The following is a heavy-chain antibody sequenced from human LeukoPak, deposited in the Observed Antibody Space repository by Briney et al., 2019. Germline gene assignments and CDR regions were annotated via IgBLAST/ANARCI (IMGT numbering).Heavy chain of an antibody. CDR3: ARGPNYDFWSGYAIDY. V-gene: IGHV1-8*01. D-gene: IGHD3-3*01. J-gene: IGHJ4*02. Sequence: ASVKVSCKASGYTFTSYDINWVRQATGQGLEWMGWMNPNSGNTGYAQKFQGRVTMTRNTSISTAYMELVSLRSEDTAVYYCARGPNYDFWSGYAIDYWGQGTLVTVSS. CDR2: MNPNSGNT. CDR1: GYTFTSYD.